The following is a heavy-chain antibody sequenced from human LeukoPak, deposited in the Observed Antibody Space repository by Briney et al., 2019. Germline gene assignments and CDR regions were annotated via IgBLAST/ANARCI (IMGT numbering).Heavy chain of an antibody. CDR3: ARGFVGSAANFDY. CDR2: INPNSGGT. CDR1: GYTFTGYY. V-gene: IGHV1-2*02. D-gene: IGHD2-2*01. J-gene: IGHJ4*02. Sequence: ASVKVSCKASGYTFTGYYMHWVRQAPGQGLEWMGWINPNSGGTNYAQKFQGRVTMTRDTSISTAYMELSRLRSDDTAVYYCARGFVGSAANFDYWGQGTLVTASS.